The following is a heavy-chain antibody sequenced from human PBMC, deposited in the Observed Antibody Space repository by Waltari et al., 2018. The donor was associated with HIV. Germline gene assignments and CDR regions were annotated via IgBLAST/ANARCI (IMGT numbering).Heavy chain of an antibody. D-gene: IGHD2-8*02. V-gene: IGHV1-69*06. Sequence: QVQLVQSGAEVKKPGSSVKVSCKASGGTFSSYAISWVRQAPGQGLEWMGGIIPIFGTANYAQKFQGRVTITADISTSTTYMELSSLRSEDSAMYYCARDRGPLLFYFDYWGQGTLVTVSS. J-gene: IGHJ4*02. CDR3: ARDRGPLLFYFDY. CDR1: GGTFSSYA. CDR2: IIPIFGTA.